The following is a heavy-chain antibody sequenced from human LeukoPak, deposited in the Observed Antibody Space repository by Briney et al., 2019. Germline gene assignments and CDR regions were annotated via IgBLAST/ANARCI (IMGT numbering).Heavy chain of an antibody. CDR1: GGTFSSYA. Sequence: ASVKVSCKASGGTFSSYAISWVRQAPGQGLEWMGIINPSGGTTSYAQKFQDRVTMTRDMSTGTVYMELSSLRSEDTAVYYCARDNAVGATIKGAYWYFDLWGRGTPVTVSS. V-gene: IGHV1-46*01. D-gene: IGHD1-26*01. CDR3: ARDNAVGATIKGAYWYFDL. CDR2: INPSGGTT. J-gene: IGHJ2*01.